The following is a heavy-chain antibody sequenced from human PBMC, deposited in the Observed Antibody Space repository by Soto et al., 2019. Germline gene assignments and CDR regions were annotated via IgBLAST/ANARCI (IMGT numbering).Heavy chain of an antibody. Sequence: QVQLVESGVGVVQSGRSLRLSCAASGFPFTTYGMHWVREGPGKGLEWVAVISYDGSNKYYADSVKGRFTISRDNSKNTLYLQMNSLRPEDTALYYCAGGQYYFDYRGQGTLVTVSS. V-gene: IGHV3-30*03. J-gene: IGHJ4*02. CDR1: GFPFTTYG. CDR2: ISYDGSNK. D-gene: IGHD3-10*01. CDR3: AGGQYYFDY.